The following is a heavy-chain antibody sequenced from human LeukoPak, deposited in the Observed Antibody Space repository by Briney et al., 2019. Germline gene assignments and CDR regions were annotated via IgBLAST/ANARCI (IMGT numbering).Heavy chain of an antibody. V-gene: IGHV3-23*01. D-gene: IGHD3-10*01. CDR1: GFTFSSYA. Sequence: PGGSLRLSCAASGFTFSSYAMSWVRQAPGKGLEWVSAISGSGGSTYYADSVNGRFTISRDNSKNTLYLQMNSLRAEDTAVYYCAKAGERYYGSGEPYYFDYWGQGTLVTVSS. CDR3: AKAGERYYGSGEPYYFDY. CDR2: ISGSGGST. J-gene: IGHJ4*02.